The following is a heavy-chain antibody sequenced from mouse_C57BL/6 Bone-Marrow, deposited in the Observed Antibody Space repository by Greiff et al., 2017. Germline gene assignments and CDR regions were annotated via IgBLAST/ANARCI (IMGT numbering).Heavy chain of an antibody. CDR2: IYPRSGNT. D-gene: IGHD2-4*01. J-gene: IGHJ3*01. Sequence: VKLVESGAELARPGASVKLSCKASGYTFTSYGISWVKQSTGQGLEWIGEIYPRSGNTYYNEKFKGKATLTADKSSSTAYMELRSLTSEDAAVYFCARLYYDYGGFAYWGQGTLVTVSA. CDR1: GYTFTSYG. V-gene: IGHV1-81*01. CDR3: ARLYYDYGGFAY.